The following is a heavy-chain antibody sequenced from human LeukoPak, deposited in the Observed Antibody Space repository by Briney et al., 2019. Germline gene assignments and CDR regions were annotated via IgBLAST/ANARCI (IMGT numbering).Heavy chain of an antibody. D-gene: IGHD3-22*01. CDR1: GFTFSSYA. V-gene: IGHV3-30*04. J-gene: IGHJ4*02. CDR3: AFGDYDSSGYLNY. CDR2: ISYDGSNK. Sequence: PGRSLRLSCAASGFTFSSYAMHWVRQAPGKGLEWVAVISYDGSNKYYADSVKGRFTISRDNSKNTLYLQMNSLRAEDTAVYYCAFGDYDSSGYLNYWGQGTLVTVSS.